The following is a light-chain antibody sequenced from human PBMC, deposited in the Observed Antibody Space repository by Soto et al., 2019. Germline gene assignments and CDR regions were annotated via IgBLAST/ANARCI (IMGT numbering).Light chain of an antibody. J-gene: IGLJ2*01. Sequence: QSVLTQPASVSGSPGQSITISCTGTSSDVGSYNLVSWYQQHPGKAPKLMIYEDIERPSGVSNRFSGSKSGNTASLTISGLQTEDEADDYCCSYAGGTSVVFGGGTKLTVL. CDR1: SSDVGSYNL. CDR2: EDI. CDR3: CSYAGGTSVV. V-gene: IGLV2-23*01.